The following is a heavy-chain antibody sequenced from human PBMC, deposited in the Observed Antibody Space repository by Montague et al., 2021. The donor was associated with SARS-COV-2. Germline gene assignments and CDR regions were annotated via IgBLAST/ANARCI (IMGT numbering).Heavy chain of an antibody. CDR1: GFAFGNFW. J-gene: IGHJ6*02. CDR2: ITQDAGEK. V-gene: IGHV3-7*01. CDR3: STAGSGSYYYYKYGMDV. Sequence: SLRLSCAASGFAFGNFWMSWIRQAPGKGLEWVANITQDAGEKYYGESVQGRFTISRDNAKKSLYLQMNSLRVEDTAVYYCSTAGSGSYYYYKYGMDVWGQGTTVTVS. D-gene: IGHD3-10*01.